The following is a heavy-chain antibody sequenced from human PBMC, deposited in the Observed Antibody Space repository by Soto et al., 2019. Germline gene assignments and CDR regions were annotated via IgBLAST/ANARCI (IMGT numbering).Heavy chain of an antibody. CDR3: ASRRGYSAHLVDY. J-gene: IGHJ4*02. V-gene: IGHV1-69*13. Sequence: SVKVSCKASGGTFSSYAISWVRQAPGQGLEWMGGIIPIFGTANYAQKFQGRATITADESTSTAYMELSSLRSEDTAVYYCASRRGYSAHLVDYWGQGTLVTVSS. CDR2: IIPIFGTA. D-gene: IGHD5-12*01. CDR1: GGTFSSYA.